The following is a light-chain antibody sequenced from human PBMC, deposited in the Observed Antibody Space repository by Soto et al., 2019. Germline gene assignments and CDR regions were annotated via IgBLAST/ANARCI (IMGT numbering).Light chain of an antibody. Sequence: QSVLTQPPSAAGTPGQSVTISCTGTSRDVGGYNYVSWYQQHPGKAPKLMIYEVNKRPSGVPDRFSGSKSGNTASLTVSGLQAEDEADYYCSSYAGSNNLYVFGTGTKVTVL. CDR1: SRDVGGYNY. CDR3: SSYAGSNNLYV. V-gene: IGLV2-8*01. CDR2: EVN. J-gene: IGLJ1*01.